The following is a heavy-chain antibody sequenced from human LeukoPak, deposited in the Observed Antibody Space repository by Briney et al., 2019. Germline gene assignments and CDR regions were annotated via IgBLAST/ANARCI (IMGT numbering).Heavy chain of an antibody. Sequence: GGPLRLSCAASGFTFSSYWMSWVRQAPGKGLEWVANIKQDGSEKYYVDSVKGRFTISRDNAKNSLYLQMNSLRAEDTAVYYCARDKYAGTSYLDYWGQGTLVTVSS. CDR1: GFTFSSYW. CDR2: IKQDGSEK. J-gene: IGHJ4*02. D-gene: IGHD1-7*01. V-gene: IGHV3-7*04. CDR3: ARDKYAGTSYLDY.